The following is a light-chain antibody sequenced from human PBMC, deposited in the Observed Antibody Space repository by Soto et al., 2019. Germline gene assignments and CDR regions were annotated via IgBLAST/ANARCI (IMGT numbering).Light chain of an antibody. CDR1: QSVSSY. CDR3: QQRGNWPT. CDR2: DAS. J-gene: IGKJ3*01. V-gene: IGKV3-11*01. Sequence: EIVLTQSPATLSLSPGERATLSCRASQSVSSYLAWYQQQPGHAPRLLIYDASNRATGIPVRFSGSGSGTDFTLTISSLEPEDFAVYYCQQRGNWPTFGPGTKVDIK.